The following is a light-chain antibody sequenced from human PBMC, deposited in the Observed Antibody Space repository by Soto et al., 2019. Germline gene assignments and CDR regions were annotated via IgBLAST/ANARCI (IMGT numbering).Light chain of an antibody. CDR1: QSVSSY. Sequence: EIVLTQSPATLSLSPGERATLSCRASQSVSSYLAWYQQKPGQAPRLLIYDASNRATGIPARFSRSGSGTDFTLTISSLEPEDFAVYYCQQRGTWPWTFGQGTKVEIK. V-gene: IGKV3-11*01. CDR2: DAS. J-gene: IGKJ1*01. CDR3: QQRGTWPWT.